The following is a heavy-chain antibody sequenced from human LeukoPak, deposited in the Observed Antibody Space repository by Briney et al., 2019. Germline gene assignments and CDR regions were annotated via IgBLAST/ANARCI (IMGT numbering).Heavy chain of an antibody. CDR3: AKVVVAAGPNYFDY. J-gene: IGHJ4*02. V-gene: IGHV3-23*01. D-gene: IGHD2-15*01. Sequence: GGSLRLSCAASGFTFSSYAMSWVRLAPGKGLEWVSAINNNGRSTYYADSVKGRFTISRDNSKNTLYLQMNSLRAEDTALYYCAKVVVAAGPNYFDYWGQGTLVTVSS. CDR1: GFTFSSYA. CDR2: INNNGRST.